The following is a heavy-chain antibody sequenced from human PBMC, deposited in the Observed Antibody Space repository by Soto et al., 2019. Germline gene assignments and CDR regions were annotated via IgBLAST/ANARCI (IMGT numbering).Heavy chain of an antibody. Sequence: PVGSLRVSCAASGFTFYSYSMSWVRQAPGKGLEWVSSISDSGSSIYYADSVKGRFTISRDNARNSLFLQLNSLRAEDSAVYYCAGYAGSGAFDPWGQGILVTVSS. V-gene: IGHV3-21*01. CDR3: AGYAGSGAFDP. D-gene: IGHD2-2*01. CDR1: GFTFYSYS. J-gene: IGHJ5*02. CDR2: ISDSGSSI.